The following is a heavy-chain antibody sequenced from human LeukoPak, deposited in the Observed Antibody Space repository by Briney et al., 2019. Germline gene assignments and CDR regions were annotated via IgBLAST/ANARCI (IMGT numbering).Heavy chain of an antibody. CDR3: ARVVAASGSSGQNYYYYYMDV. V-gene: IGHV1-18*01. D-gene: IGHD6-19*01. J-gene: IGHJ6*03. CDR2: ISAYNGNT. Sequence: ASVKVSCKASGYTFTSYGISWVRQAPGQGLEWMGWISAYNGNTNYAQKLQGRVTMTTDTSTSTAYMELSRLRSDDTAVYYCARVVAASGSSGQNYYYYYMDVWGKGTTVTVSS. CDR1: GYTFTSYG.